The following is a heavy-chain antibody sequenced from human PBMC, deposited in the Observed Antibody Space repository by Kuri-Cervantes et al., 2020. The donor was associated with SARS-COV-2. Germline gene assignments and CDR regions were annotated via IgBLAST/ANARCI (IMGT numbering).Heavy chain of an antibody. J-gene: IGHJ4*02. CDR1: GGSISSGGYF. D-gene: IGHD3-3*01. CDR2: IYHSGST. CDR3: ATPSGVVPY. V-gene: IGHV4-30-2*01. Sequence: SETLSLTCAVSGGSISSGGYFWSWIRQPPGKGLEWIGYIYHSGSTYYNPSLKSRVTISVDRSKNQFSLKLRSATAADTAVYYCATPSGVVPYWGRGTLVTVSS.